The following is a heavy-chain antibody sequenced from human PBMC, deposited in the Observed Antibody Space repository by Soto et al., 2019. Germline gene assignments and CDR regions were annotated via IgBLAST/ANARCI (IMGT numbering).Heavy chain of an antibody. D-gene: IGHD2-2*01. CDR2: IIPIYGSP. V-gene: IGHV1-69*13. CDR1: GSPLSSYS. J-gene: IGHJ5*01. CDR3: ARAGRASADSWFDS. Sequence: SVKVSCKAYGSPLSSYSISWVRQAPGQGLEWMGGIIPIYGSPNYAKNFQGRVTISADEYTNTAYMEVSSLRFDDTAVFYCARAGRASADSWFDSWGQGTLVTVSS.